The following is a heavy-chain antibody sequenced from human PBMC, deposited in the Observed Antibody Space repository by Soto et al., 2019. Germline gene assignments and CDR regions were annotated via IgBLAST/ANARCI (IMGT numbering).Heavy chain of an antibody. Sequence: QVQLVQSGAAVRKPGASVPVSCRSSGDSFNDYYIHWVRQAPGQGFEWMGWINPNGGVTKYAQKFQGWVSMTRDTSIRTVYMQLSRLRSDDTAVYYCARESGGATATLDYYYFYMDVWGTGTTVTVSS. J-gene: IGHJ6*03. CDR1: GDSFNDYY. CDR2: INPNGGVT. V-gene: IGHV1-2*04. D-gene: IGHD5-12*01. CDR3: ARESGGATATLDYYYFYMDV.